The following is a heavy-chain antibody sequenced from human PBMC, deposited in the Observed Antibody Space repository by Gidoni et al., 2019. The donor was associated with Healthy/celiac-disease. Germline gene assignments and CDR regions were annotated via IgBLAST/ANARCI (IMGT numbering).Heavy chain of an antibody. CDR2: ISSSGSTI. J-gene: IGHJ6*02. CDR1: GFTFSDHY. Sequence: QVQLVESGGGLVKPGGSLRPSCAASGFTFSDHYMSWIRQAPGKGLEWVSYISSSGSTIYYADSVKGRFTISRDNAKNSLYLQMNSLRAEDTAVYYCARYIVVVPAAVDYGMDVWGQGTTVTVSS. V-gene: IGHV3-11*01. D-gene: IGHD2-2*01. CDR3: ARYIVVVPAAVDYGMDV.